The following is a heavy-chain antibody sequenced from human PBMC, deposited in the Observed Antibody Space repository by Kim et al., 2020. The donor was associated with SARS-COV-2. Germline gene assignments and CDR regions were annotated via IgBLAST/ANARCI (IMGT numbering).Heavy chain of an antibody. V-gene: IGHV3-33*05. CDR3: ARDIAAAGTGYYYGMDV. J-gene: IGHJ6*02. CDR2: ISYDGSNK. CDR1: GFTFSSYG. D-gene: IGHD6-13*01. Sequence: GGSLRLSCAASGFTFSSYGMHWVRQAPGKGLEWVAVISYDGSNKYYADSVKGRFTISRDNSKNTLYLQMNSLRAEDTAVYYCARDIAAAGTGYYYGMDVWGQGTTVTVSS.